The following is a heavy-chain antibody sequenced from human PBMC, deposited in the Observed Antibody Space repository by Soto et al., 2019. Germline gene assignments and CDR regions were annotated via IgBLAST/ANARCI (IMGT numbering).Heavy chain of an antibody. D-gene: IGHD5-18*01. Sequence: QVQLQESGPGLVKPSQTLSLTCTVSGGSISSGDYYWSWIRQPPGKGLEWIGYIYYSGSTYYNPSLKSRLTISVDTSKNQSSLRLSSVTAADTAVYYCASSRYGYIFYDYWGQGTLVTVSS. CDR3: ASSRYGYIFYDY. J-gene: IGHJ4*02. CDR1: GGSISSGDYY. V-gene: IGHV4-30-4*01. CDR2: IYYSGST.